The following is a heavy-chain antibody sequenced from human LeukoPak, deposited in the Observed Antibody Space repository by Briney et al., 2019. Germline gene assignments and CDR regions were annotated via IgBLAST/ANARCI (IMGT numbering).Heavy chain of an antibody. CDR1: GGSFSGYY. CDR2: INHSGST. Sequence: SETLSLTCAVYGGSFSGYYWSWIRQPPGKGLEWIGEINHSGSTNYNPSLKSRVTISVDTSKNQFSLKLSSVTAADTAVYYCARGRYCSGGSCYSPYYYYYDMDVWGKGTTVTVSS. CDR3: ARGRYCSGGSCYSPYYYYYDMDV. D-gene: IGHD2-15*01. J-gene: IGHJ6*04. V-gene: IGHV4-34*01.